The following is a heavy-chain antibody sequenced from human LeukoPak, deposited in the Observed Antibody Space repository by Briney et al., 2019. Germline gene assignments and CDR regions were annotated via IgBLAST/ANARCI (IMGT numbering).Heavy chain of an antibody. V-gene: IGHV4-61*02. J-gene: IGHJ6*03. CDR2: IYSSGST. CDR3: ARDGGWDYYYYYMDV. Sequence: SETLSLTCTVSGVSISSRYHYWTWIRQPAGKGLEWIGRIYSSGSTNYNPSLQSRVVISLDTSENQFSLMLTSVTAADTAVYYCARDGGWDYYYYYMDVWGKGTTVTVSS. D-gene: IGHD3-16*01. CDR1: GVSISSRYHY.